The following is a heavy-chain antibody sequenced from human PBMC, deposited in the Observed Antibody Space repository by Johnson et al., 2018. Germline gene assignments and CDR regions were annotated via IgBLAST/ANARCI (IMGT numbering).Heavy chain of an antibody. V-gene: IGHV1-69*12. CDR1: GGTFSSYA. CDR3: ARDGGITIFGVVITPYYGMDV. CDR2: IIPIFGTA. D-gene: IGHD3-3*01. J-gene: IGHJ6*02. Sequence: QVQLVQSGAAVKKPGSSVKVSCKASGGTFSSYAISWVRQAPGQGLEWMGGIIPIFGTANYAQKFQGRVTITADESTSTAYMELSSLRSEDTAVYYCARDGGITIFGVVITPYYGMDVWGQGTTVTVSS.